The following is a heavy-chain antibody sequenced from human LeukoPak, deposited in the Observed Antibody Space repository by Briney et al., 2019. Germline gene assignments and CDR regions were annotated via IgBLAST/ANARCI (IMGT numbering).Heavy chain of an antibody. V-gene: IGHV4-31*03. J-gene: IGHJ4*02. CDR3: AKDQNYYDSSGYYSDFDY. CDR2: IYYSGST. D-gene: IGHD3-22*01. Sequence: SQTLSLTCTVSGGSISSGGYYWSWIRQHPGKGLEWIGYIYYSGSTYYNPSLKSRVTISVDTSKNQFSLKLSSVTAEDTAVYYCAKDQNYYDSSGYYSDFDYWGQGTLVTVSS. CDR1: GGSISSGGYY.